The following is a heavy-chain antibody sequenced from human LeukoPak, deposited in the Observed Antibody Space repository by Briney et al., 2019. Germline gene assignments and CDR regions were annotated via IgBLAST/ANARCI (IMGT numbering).Heavy chain of an antibody. CDR3: TRVFVGDEYSSSGY. Sequence: GGSLRLSCAASGFTFSRYYMHWVRQAPGKGLVWVSRINSGGGSTTYADSVKGRFTISRDNAKNTLYLQMNSLKVEDTAVYYCTRVFVGDEYSSSGYWGQGTLVTVSS. D-gene: IGHD6-13*01. V-gene: IGHV3-74*01. CDR2: INSGGGST. CDR1: GFTFSRYY. J-gene: IGHJ4*02.